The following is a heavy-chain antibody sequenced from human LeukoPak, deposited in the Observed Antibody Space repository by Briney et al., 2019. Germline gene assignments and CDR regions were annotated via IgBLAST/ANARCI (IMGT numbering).Heavy chain of an antibody. D-gene: IGHD6-6*01. Sequence: PSETLSLTCTVSGGSISSGGYFWSWARQHPGKGLEWIGYIYYSGSTYYNPSLKSRVTIPVDTSKNQFYLKLSSVTAADTAVYYCARGEAAPLVYWGQGTLVTVSS. CDR2: IYYSGST. V-gene: IGHV4-31*03. CDR1: GGSISSGGYF. CDR3: ARGEAAPLVY. J-gene: IGHJ4*02.